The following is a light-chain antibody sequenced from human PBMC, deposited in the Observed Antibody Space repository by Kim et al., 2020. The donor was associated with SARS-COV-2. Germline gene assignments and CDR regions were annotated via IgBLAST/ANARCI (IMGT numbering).Light chain of an antibody. CDR1: SPNVGSNT. CDR3: AAWDDSLNAWV. CDR2: SNN. J-gene: IGLJ3*02. V-gene: IGLV1-44*01. Sequence: GQGVTISCSGRSPNVGSNTVNCYQQLPGTAPKLLIYSNNQRPSGVPDRFSGSKSGTSASLAISGLQSEDEADYYCAAWDDSLNAWVFGGGTQLTVL.